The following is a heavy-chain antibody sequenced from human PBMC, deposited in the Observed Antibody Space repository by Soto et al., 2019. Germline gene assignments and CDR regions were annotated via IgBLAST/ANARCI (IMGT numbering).Heavy chain of an antibody. CDR3: ARADLTYGDYGLWYYGY. D-gene: IGHD4-17*01. V-gene: IGHV4-31*03. CDR1: GDSISSGGYY. J-gene: IGHJ4*02. CDR2: IYYSGST. Sequence: QVQLQESGPGLVKPSQTLSLTCTVSGDSISSGGYYWNWIRQHPGKGLEWIGYIYYSGSTYYNPSRSSRVTISVDTAKKQFSLKLTSVTAADTAVYYCARADLTYGDYGLWYYGYWGQGTLVTVSS.